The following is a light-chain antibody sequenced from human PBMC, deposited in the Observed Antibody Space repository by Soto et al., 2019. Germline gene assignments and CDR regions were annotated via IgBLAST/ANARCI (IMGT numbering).Light chain of an antibody. V-gene: IGLV1-40*01. J-gene: IGLJ2*01. Sequence: QSVLTQPPSVSGAPGQRVTISCTGSNSNIGAGYPVHWYQQLPGTAPKLLIYGHSNRPSGVPDRFSGSKSGTSASLAITGLQAEDEADYYCQSYDTSLSGSVFGGGTQLTVL. CDR2: GHS. CDR3: QSYDTSLSGSV. CDR1: NSNIGAGYP.